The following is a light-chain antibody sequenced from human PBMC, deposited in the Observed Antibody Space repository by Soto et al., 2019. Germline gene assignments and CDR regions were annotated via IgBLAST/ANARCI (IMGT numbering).Light chain of an antibody. CDR2: GNS. Sequence: QSVLTQPPSVSGAPGQRVTSSCTGSSSNIGAGYDVHWYQQLPGTAPKLLIYGNSNRPSGVPDRFSGSKSGTSASLAITGLQADDEADYYCQSYDSSVTLRVFGTGTKVTVL. J-gene: IGLJ1*01. V-gene: IGLV1-40*01. CDR1: SSNIGAGYD. CDR3: QSYDSSVTLRV.